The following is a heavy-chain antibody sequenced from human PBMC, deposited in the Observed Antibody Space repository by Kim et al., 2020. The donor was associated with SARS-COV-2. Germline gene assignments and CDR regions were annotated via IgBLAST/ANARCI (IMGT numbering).Heavy chain of an antibody. D-gene: IGHD1-1*01. J-gene: IGHJ5*02. Sequence: GGSLRLSCVASGFTFSSYKMMWVRQAPGKGLEWLSSISGTSVNRYYADSLRGRFTISRDNGKNALYLQMNNLSAEDTAVYYCATGERVFSWRSDEWFGPWGQGTLVSVSS. V-gene: IGHV3-21*01. CDR2: ISGTSVNR. CDR3: ATGERVFSWRSDEWFGP. CDR1: GFTFSSYK.